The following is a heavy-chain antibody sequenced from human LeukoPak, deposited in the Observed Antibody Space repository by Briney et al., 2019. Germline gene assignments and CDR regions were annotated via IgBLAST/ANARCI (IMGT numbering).Heavy chain of an antibody. CDR1: GITFSSYA. CDR3: ARDLGSWFGELSIDY. Sequence: GRSLRLSCAASGITFSSYAMHWVRQTPDKGLEWVAVVSNDGTNKHYTDSVKGRFTISRDNSKNTLYLQMNSLRVEDTAVYYCARDLGSWFGELSIDYWGQGTLVTVSS. V-gene: IGHV3-30-3*01. CDR2: VSNDGTNK. D-gene: IGHD3-10*01. J-gene: IGHJ4*02.